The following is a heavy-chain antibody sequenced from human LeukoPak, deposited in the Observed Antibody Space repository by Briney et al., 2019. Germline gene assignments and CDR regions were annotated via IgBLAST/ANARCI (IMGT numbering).Heavy chain of an antibody. CDR3: ARDSNSYGYLYFDY. Sequence: SGGSLRLSCAASGFTFSSYGMHWVRQAPGKGLEWVAVISYDGSNKYYADSVKGRFTISRDNSKNTLYLQMNSLRAEDTAVYYCARDSNSYGYLYFDYWGQGTLVTVSS. CDR1: GFTFSSYG. D-gene: IGHD5-18*01. V-gene: IGHV3-30*03. J-gene: IGHJ4*02. CDR2: ISYDGSNK.